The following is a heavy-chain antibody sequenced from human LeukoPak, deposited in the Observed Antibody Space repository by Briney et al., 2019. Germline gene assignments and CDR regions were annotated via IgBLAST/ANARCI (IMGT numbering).Heavy chain of an antibody. CDR3: AREGSGWYHDAFDI. CDR2: IIPIFGTA. Sequence: SVKVSCKASGGTFSSYAISWVRQAPGQGLEWMGGIIPIFGTANYAQKFQGRVTITTDESTSTAYMELSSLRSEDTAVYYCAREGSGWYHDAFDIWGQGTLVTVSS. CDR1: GGTFSSYA. V-gene: IGHV1-69*05. D-gene: IGHD6-19*01. J-gene: IGHJ3*02.